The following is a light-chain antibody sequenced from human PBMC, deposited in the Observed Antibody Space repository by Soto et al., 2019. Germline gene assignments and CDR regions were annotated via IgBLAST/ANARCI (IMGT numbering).Light chain of an antibody. CDR1: QSVLSSSNNRNY. Sequence: DIVMTQSPDSLAVSLGERATINCKSSQSVLSSSNNRNYLAWFQLKPGQPPKLLIYWASTRESGVPDRFSGSGSGTDFTLTISNXQAEDVAVYYCQQYYSTCWTFGQGTKVDIK. J-gene: IGKJ1*01. CDR3: QQYYSTCWT. CDR2: WAS. V-gene: IGKV4-1*01.